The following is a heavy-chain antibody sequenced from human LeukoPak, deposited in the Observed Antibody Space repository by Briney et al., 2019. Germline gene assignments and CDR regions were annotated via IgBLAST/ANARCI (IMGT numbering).Heavy chain of an antibody. CDR1: GGSISSSSYY. V-gene: IGHV4-39*07. Sequence: SETLSLTCTVSGGSISSSSYYWGWIRQPPGKGLEWIGSIYYSGSTYYNPPLKSRVTISVDTSKNQFSLKLSSVTAADTAVYYCARLIRAGGYGHHKQTFDYWGQGTLVTVSS. D-gene: IGHD5-12*01. CDR3: ARLIRAGGYGHHKQTFDY. J-gene: IGHJ4*02. CDR2: IYYSGST.